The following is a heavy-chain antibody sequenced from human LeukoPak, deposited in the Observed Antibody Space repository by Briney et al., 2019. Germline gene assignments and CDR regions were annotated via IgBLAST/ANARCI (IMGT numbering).Heavy chain of an antibody. CDR1: GYTFTSYY. D-gene: IGHD3-22*01. CDR3: AGYYYDSSGYYYVDY. J-gene: IGHJ4*02. Sequence: ASVKVSCKASGYTFTSYYMHWVRQAPGQGLEWMGIINPSGGSTSYAQKFQGRVTITADESTSTAYMELSSLRSEDTAVYYCAGYYYDSSGYYYVDYWGQGTLVTVSS. V-gene: IGHV1-46*01. CDR2: INPSGGST.